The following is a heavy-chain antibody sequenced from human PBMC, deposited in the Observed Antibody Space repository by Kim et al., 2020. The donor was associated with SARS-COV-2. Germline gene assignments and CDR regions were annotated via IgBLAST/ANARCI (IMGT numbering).Heavy chain of an antibody. D-gene: IGHD3-10*01. CDR2: IYYSGST. Sequence: SETLSLTCTVSGGSISSSSYYWGWIRQPPGKGLEWFVSIYYSGSTYYNPSLKSRVTISVDTSKNQFFLKLSFVTAADTAVYFCASPRSGLGWFFPWGQG. V-gene: IGHV4-39*01. J-gene: IGHJ5*02. CDR3: ASPRSGLGWFFP. CDR1: GGSISSSSYY.